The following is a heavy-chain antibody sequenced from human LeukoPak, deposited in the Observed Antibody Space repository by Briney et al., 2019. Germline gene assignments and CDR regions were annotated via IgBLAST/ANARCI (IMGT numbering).Heavy chain of an antibody. V-gene: IGHV1-2*02. D-gene: IGHD6-13*01. CDR1: GYTFTGYY. J-gene: IGHJ4*02. Sequence: ASVKVSCKSSGYTFTGYYMHWVRQAPAQGLEWMGWINPNSGGTNYAQKFQGRVTMTRDTSISTAYMELSRLRSDDTAVYYCARALYSSSLPGGYWGQGMLVTVSS. CDR2: INPNSGGT. CDR3: ARALYSSSLPGGY.